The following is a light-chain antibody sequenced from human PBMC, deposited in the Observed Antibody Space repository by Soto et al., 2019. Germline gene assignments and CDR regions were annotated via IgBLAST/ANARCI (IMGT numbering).Light chain of an antibody. CDR2: SAS. CDR1: QAIGSY. V-gene: IGKV1-9*01. CDR3: QQVDSYPRT. J-gene: IGKJ3*01. Sequence: IQLTQSPSSLSASVGDTVTITCRASQAIGSYFAWYQQRPGTAPKLLIYSASTLHSGVPSRFSGSGSGTDFTLTISSLPPEDVASYYCQQVDSYPRTFGPGTTVEI.